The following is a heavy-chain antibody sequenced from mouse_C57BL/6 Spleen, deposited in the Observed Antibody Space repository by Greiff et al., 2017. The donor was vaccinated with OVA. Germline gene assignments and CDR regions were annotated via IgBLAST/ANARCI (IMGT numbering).Heavy chain of an antibody. D-gene: IGHD1-1*01. Sequence: VQGVESGGGLVQPGGSLKLSCAASGFTFSDYGMAWVRQAPRKGPEWVAFISNLAYSIYYADTVTGRFTISRENAKNTLYLEMSSLRSEDTAMYYCARNYEDAMDYWGQGTSVTVSS. CDR3: ARNYEDAMDY. J-gene: IGHJ4*01. CDR2: ISNLAYSI. V-gene: IGHV5-15*01. CDR1: GFTFSDYG.